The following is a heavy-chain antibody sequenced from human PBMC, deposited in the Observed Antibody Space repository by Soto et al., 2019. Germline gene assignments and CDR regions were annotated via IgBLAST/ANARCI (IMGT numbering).Heavy chain of an antibody. Sequence: SVKVSCKASGGPFTSYALSWVRQAPGQGREWMGGIIPIFGTANYSQKFQGRVTITANESTSTAYMELSSLRSEDTAVYYCARGELNYYDSSDPSRESFDIWGQGTMVTVSS. CDR3: ARGELNYYDSSDPSRESFDI. CDR1: GGPFTSYA. CDR2: IIPIFGTA. D-gene: IGHD3-22*01. V-gene: IGHV1-69*13. J-gene: IGHJ3*02.